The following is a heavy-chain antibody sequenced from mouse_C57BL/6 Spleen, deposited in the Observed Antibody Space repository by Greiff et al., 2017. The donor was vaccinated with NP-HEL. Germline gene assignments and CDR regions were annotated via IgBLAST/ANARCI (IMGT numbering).Heavy chain of an antibody. CDR3: ASHPFITTVAYYFDY. J-gene: IGHJ2*01. CDR1: GFTFSSYT. D-gene: IGHD1-1*01. V-gene: IGHV5-9*01. Sequence: VQLVESGGGLVKPGGSLKLSCAASGFTFSSYTMSWVRQTPEKRLEGVATISGGGGNTYYPDSVKGRFPFSKDNAKKTLYLHMSSLRSEDTALFYFASHPFITTVAYYFDYWGQGTTLAVPS. CDR2: ISGGGGNT.